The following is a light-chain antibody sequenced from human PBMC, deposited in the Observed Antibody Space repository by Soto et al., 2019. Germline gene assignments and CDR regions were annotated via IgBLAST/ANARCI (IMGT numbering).Light chain of an antibody. CDR1: QSISSY. CDR3: QQYNSYSAS. J-gene: IGKJ3*01. CDR2: AAS. Sequence: DLQMTQSHSSMSASLAARVAITCRASQSISSYLDWYQQKPGKAPKLLIYAASTLQSGVPSRFSGSGSGTDFTLTISCLQSEDFATYYCQQYNSYSASFGHGTKVDIK. V-gene: IGKV1-9*01.